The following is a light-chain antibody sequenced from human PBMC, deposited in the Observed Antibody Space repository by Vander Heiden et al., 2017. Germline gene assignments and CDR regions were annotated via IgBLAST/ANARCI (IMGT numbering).Light chain of an antibody. CDR2: GSS. J-gene: IGKJ1*01. Sequence: EIVMPPSPVTLSVSRGQTATLSCGARQSVGNNLAWYQQKPGQAPRLLIHGSSTRATGIPARFSGSGSGTEFTLTISNLQSEDFAVFYCQHYSDWPPPWTFGQGTKVEIK. CDR3: QHYSDWPPPWT. CDR1: QSVGNN. V-gene: IGKV3-15*01.